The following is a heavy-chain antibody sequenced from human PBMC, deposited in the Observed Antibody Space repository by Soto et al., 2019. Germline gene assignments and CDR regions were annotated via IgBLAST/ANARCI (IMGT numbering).Heavy chain of an antibody. V-gene: IGHV3-30*18. D-gene: IGHD4-17*01. Sequence: QVQLVESGGGVVQPGRSLRLSCAASGFTFSSYGMHWVRQAPGKGLEWVAVISYDGSNKYYADSVKGRFTISRDNSKNTRYLQMNSLRAEDTAVYYCAKEPKDYGDLRWYFDLWGRGTLVTVSS. J-gene: IGHJ2*01. CDR3: AKEPKDYGDLRWYFDL. CDR1: GFTFSSYG. CDR2: ISYDGSNK.